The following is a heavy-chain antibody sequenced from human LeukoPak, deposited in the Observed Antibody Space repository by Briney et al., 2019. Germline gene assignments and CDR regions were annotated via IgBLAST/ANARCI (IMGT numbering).Heavy chain of an antibody. V-gene: IGHV3-49*03. CDR1: GFTFGDYA. D-gene: IGHD2-2*01. CDR2: IRSKAYGGTT. CDR3: TRDYCSSTSCSYGMDV. J-gene: IGHJ6*02. Sequence: GGSLRLSCTASGFTFGDYAMSWFRQAPGKGLEWVGFIRSKAYGGTTEYAASVKGRFTISRDDSKSIAYLQMNSLKTEDTAVYYCTRDYCSSTSCSYGMDVWGQGTTVTVSS.